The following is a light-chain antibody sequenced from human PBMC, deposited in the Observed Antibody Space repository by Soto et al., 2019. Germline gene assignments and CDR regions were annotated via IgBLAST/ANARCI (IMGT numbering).Light chain of an antibody. CDR1: QSINSW. V-gene: IGKV1-5*01. CDR2: DAF. Sequence: DIQMTQSPSTLSASVGDRVTITCRASQSINSWLAWYQQQPGKAPTLLIYDAFSLESGVPSRFSGSGSGTEFTLTVSSLQPDDFATYYCQHYYSYPWTFGQGTKVEIK. CDR3: QHYYSYPWT. J-gene: IGKJ1*01.